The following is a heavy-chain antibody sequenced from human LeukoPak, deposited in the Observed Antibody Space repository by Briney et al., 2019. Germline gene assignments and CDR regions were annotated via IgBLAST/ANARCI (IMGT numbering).Heavy chain of an antibody. J-gene: IGHJ6*02. Sequence: PSETLSLTCTVSGGSITNYYWSWIRQPPGKGLEYFGQIHYSGSAKYNPSLQSRVTISVDTSKNQFSLKLNSVTAADTAVYYCARGGIMDVWGQGTTVTVSS. D-gene: IGHD1-14*01. V-gene: IGHV4-59*01. CDR1: GGSITNYY. CDR3: ARGGIMDV. CDR2: IHYSGSA.